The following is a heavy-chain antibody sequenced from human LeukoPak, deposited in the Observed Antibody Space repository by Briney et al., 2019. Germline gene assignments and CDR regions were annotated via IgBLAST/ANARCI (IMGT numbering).Heavy chain of an antibody. J-gene: IGHJ4*02. CDR2: ISGSGDGT. CDR1: GFTFSSYA. V-gene: IGHV3-23*01. D-gene: IGHD3-10*01. Sequence: PGGSLRLSCAASGFTFSSYAMSWVRQAPGKGLEWVSTISGSGDGTYYADSVKGRFTISRDNSKNTLFLQMSSLSADDTALYYCAKGRLQEGTVFRGVITPVDYWGQGTLVTVTS. CDR3: AKGRLQEGTVFRGVITPVDY.